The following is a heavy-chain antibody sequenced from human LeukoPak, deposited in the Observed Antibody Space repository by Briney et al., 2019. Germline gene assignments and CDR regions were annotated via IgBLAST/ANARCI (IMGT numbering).Heavy chain of an antibody. D-gene: IGHD3/OR15-3a*01. Sequence: GGSLRLSCVASGFSFGKYWMSWVRQAPGKGLEWVANIKLDGSEKNYVDSVKGRFTISRDNTKNSLYLQMSSLRTEDTAVFYCARDQYDTWSRRGNFDSWGQGTLVIVSS. J-gene: IGHJ4*02. CDR3: ARDQYDTWSRRGNFDS. V-gene: IGHV3-7*03. CDR1: GFSFGKYW. CDR2: IKLDGSEK.